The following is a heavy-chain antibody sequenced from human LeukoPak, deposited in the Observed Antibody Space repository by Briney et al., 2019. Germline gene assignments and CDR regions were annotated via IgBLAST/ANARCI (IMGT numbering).Heavy chain of an antibody. CDR3: ARIRDGYGDY. CDR2: IYPGDSDT. D-gene: IGHD5-24*01. J-gene: IGHJ4*02. Sequence: GESLKISGKGSGYSFTTYWIGWVRQMPGKGLEWMGIIYPGDSDTRYSPSFQGQVTISADKSISTAYLQWNSLKASDSAMYYCARIRDGYGDYWGQGTLVTVSS. CDR1: GYSFTTYW. V-gene: IGHV5-51*01.